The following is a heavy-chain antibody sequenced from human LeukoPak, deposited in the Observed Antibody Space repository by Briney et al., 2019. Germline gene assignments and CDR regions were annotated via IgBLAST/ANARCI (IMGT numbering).Heavy chain of an antibody. V-gene: IGHV4-4*07. Sequence: SETLSLTCSVSGGSISSYYWSWLRQPAGKGLEWIGRIHTRGGTEDNPSLKSRVTMSVDTSKNQFSLKLISVTAADTAVYFCARDDNSGYSDDAFDIWGQGTLVTVSS. D-gene: IGHD5-12*01. CDR2: IHTRGGT. J-gene: IGHJ3*02. CDR3: ARDDNSGYSDDAFDI. CDR1: GGSISSYY.